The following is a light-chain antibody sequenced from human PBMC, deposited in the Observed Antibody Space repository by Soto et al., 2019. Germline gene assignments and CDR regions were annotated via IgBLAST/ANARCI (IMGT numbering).Light chain of an antibody. V-gene: IGKV3-11*01. J-gene: IGKJ5*01. CDR1: QSVSAY. Sequence: EIVLTQSPATLSLSPGERATLSCRASQSVSAYVAWYQQKPGQAPRLLIYDTSNRATGVPARFGGSGSGTDFSLTISSLEPEDFAVYYCQQRTNWPPVTFGQGTRLEI. CDR2: DTS. CDR3: QQRTNWPPVT.